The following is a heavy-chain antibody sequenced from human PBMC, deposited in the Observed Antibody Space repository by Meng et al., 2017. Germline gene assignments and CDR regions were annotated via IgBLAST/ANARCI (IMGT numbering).Heavy chain of an antibody. CDR2: ISSSSSYI. J-gene: IGHJ4*02. Sequence: GESLKISCAASGFTFSSYSMNWVRQAPGKGLEWVPSISSSSSYIYYADSVKGRFTISRDNAKNSLYLQMNSLRAEDTAVYYCARASFRDRYCSGGSCATDYWGQGTRVTVSS. CDR3: ARASFRDRYCSGGSCATDY. CDR1: GFTFSSYS. V-gene: IGHV3-21*01. D-gene: IGHD2-15*01.